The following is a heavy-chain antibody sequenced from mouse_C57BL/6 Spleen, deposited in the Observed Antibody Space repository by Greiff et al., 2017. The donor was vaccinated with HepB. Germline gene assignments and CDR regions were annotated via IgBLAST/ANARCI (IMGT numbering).Heavy chain of an antibody. Sequence: EVNLVESGGGLVKPGGSLKLSCAASGFTFSSYAMSWVRQTPEKRLEWVATISDGGSYTYYPDNVKGRFTISRDNAKNNLYLQMSHLKSEDTAMYYCARSGDFDYWGQGTTLTVSS. CDR3: ARSGDFDY. J-gene: IGHJ2*01. CDR1: GFTFSSYA. CDR2: ISDGGSYT. V-gene: IGHV5-4*03.